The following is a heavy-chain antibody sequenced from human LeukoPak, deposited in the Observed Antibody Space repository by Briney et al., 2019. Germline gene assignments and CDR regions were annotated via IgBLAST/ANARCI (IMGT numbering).Heavy chain of an antibody. CDR3: ARDLGPHSSSPNSGAFDI. D-gene: IGHD6-6*01. J-gene: IGHJ3*02. Sequence: SQTLSLTCTVSGGSISSGSYYWSWIRQPAGKGLEWIGYIYYSGSTKYNPSLKSRVTISVDTSKNQFSLKLSSVTAADTAVYYCARDLGPHSSSPNSGAFDIWGQGTMVTVSS. CDR2: IYYSGST. CDR1: GGSISSGSYY. V-gene: IGHV4-61*10.